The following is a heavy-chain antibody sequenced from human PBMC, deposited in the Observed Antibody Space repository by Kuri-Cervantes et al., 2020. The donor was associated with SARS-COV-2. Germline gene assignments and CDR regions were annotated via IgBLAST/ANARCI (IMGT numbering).Heavy chain of an antibody. J-gene: IGHJ4*02. D-gene: IGHD5-24*01. Sequence: GSLLVSCAASRFTFNNYDLIWVRQAPGKGLEWVSSISTSGGDTNYADSLKGRFTISRDNSKNTLYLQMNSLRVEDTAVYYCASVSTMGVSLDWGQGTLVTVSS. CDR2: ISTSGGDT. V-gene: IGHV3-23*01. CDR3: ASVSTMGVSLD. CDR1: RFTFNNYD.